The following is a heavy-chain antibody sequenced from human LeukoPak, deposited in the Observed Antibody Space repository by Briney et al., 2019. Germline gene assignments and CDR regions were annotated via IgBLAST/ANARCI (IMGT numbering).Heavy chain of an antibody. J-gene: IGHJ4*02. CDR1: GFTFDDYA. V-gene: IGHV3-43D*03. D-gene: IGHD3-10*01. CDR2: ISWDGGST. CDR3: AKDIEGSGSCGGFDY. Sequence: PGGSLRLSCAASGFTFDDYAMHWVRQAPGKGLEWVSLISWDGGSTYYADSVKGRFTISRDNSKNSLYLQMNSLRAEDTALYYCAKDIEGSGSCGGFDYWGEGTLVTVSS.